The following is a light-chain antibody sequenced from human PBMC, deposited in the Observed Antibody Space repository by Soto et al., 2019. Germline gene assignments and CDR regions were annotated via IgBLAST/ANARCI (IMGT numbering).Light chain of an antibody. Sequence: QSALTQPASVSGSLGQSITISCTGTSSDIGSYILVSWYQQHPGKAPKLVIYETNKRPSGVSNRFSGSKSANTASLTISGLQAEDEADYYCCSYASSGILYVFGTGTKLTVL. J-gene: IGLJ1*01. CDR3: CSYASSGILYV. CDR1: SSDIGSYIL. V-gene: IGLV2-23*01. CDR2: ETN.